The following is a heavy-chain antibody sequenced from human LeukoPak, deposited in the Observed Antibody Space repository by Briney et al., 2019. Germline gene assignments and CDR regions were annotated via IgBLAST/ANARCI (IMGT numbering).Heavy chain of an antibody. Sequence: SETLSITCTVSGDSISRKNYYWGWIRQPVVKGLEGIANIYYSGSTYYSPSIKSRVIISVDTSKNQFSLKLSSVTAADTAVYYCASLRGPADYWGQGTLVTVSS. CDR3: ASLRGPADY. CDR2: IYYSGST. V-gene: IGHV4-39*01. J-gene: IGHJ4*02. CDR1: GDSISRKNYY.